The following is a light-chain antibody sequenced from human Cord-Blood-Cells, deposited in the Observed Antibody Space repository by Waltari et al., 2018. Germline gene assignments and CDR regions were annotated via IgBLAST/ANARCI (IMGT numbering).Light chain of an antibody. J-gene: IGKJ5*01. V-gene: IGKV3-15*01. CDR2: GAS. CDR3: QQYNNWPIT. CDR1: QSVSSN. Sequence: EIVMTQSPATLSVSPGERATLSCRASQSVSSNLAWYQQKPGQAPRLLFYGASTRATSIPARFSGSGSGTEFTLTISSLQSEDFAVYYCQQYNNWPITFGQGTRLEIK.